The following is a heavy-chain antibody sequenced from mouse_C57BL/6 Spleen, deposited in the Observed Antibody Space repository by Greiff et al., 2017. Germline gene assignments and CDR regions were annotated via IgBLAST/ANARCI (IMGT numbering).Heavy chain of an antibody. J-gene: IGHJ2*01. V-gene: IGHV1-50*01. Sequence: QVQLQQPGAELVQPGASVKLSCKASGYTFTSYWMHWVKQRPGQGLEWIGEIDPADSYTNYNQKFKGKATLTVDTASSTAYMQLSSLTSEDSAVYYCASLYYGTLFDYWGQGTTLTVSS. D-gene: IGHD2-1*01. CDR3: ASLYYGTLFDY. CDR2: IDPADSYT. CDR1: GYTFTSYW.